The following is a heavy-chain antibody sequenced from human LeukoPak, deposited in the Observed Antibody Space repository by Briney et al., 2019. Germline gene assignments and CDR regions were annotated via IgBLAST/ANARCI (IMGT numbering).Heavy chain of an antibody. CDR3: ASSPWYYDILTGYYHPDYFDY. CDR1: GASISSGSNY. V-gene: IGHV4-39*07. J-gene: IGHJ4*02. CDR2: INHSGST. D-gene: IGHD3-9*01. Sequence: SETLSLTCSVSGASISSGSNYWGWIRQPPGKGLEWIGEINHSGSTNCNPSLKSRVTISVDTSKNQFSLKLSSVTAADTAVYYCASSPWYYDILTGYYHPDYFDYWGQGTLVTVSS.